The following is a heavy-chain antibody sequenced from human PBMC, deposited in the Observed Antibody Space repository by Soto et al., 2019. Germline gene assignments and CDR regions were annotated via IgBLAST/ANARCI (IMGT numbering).Heavy chain of an antibody. CDR3: ARDYGSGSYNWFDP. CDR2: ISSSSSTI. J-gene: IGHJ5*02. CDR1: GFTFSSYS. Sequence: GGSLRLSCAASGFTFSSYSMNWVRQAPGKGLEWVSYISSSSSTIYYADSVKGRFTIPRDNAKNSLYLQMNSLRAEDTAVYYCARDYGSGSYNWFDPWGQGTLVTVSS. V-gene: IGHV3-48*01. D-gene: IGHD3-10*01.